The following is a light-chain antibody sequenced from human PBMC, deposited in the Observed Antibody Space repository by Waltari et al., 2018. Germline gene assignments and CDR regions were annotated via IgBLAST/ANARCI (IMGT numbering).Light chain of an antibody. V-gene: IGKV3-20*01. Sequence: EVVLTQSPGTLSLSPGERATLSCRASQSVSKYLAWYQQRPGQAPSLLIYAASTRATGIPDMFSGSGSGTDFSLTISRLEPEDFAVYYCQNHERLPATFGQGTKVEIK. CDR1: QSVSKY. J-gene: IGKJ1*01. CDR2: AAS. CDR3: QNHERLPAT.